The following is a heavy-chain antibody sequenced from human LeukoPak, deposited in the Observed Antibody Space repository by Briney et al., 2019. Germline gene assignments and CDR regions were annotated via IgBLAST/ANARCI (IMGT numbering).Heavy chain of an antibody. CDR1: GFTFNKYG. V-gene: IGHV3-33*01. J-gene: IGHJ4*02. D-gene: IGHD3-10*01. CDR3: ARSGSKIHNFDY. CDR2: IWSDGSEK. Sequence: GGSLRLSCAASGFTFNKYGMHWVRQAPGKGLEWVANIWSDGSEKYYTDSVKGRFTISKDNSKNTLSLQMTSLRAEDTAVYFCARSGSKIHNFDYWGQGTLVTVSS.